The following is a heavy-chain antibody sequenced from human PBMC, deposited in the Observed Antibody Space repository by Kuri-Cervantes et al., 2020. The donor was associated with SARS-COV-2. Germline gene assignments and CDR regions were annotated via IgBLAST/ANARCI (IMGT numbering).Heavy chain of an antibody. Sequence: SETLSLTCAVYGGSFSSYYWSWIRQPAGKGLEWIGRIYTSGSTNYNPSLKSRVTMSVDTSKNQFSLKLSSVTAADTTVYYCARHVAYYDFWSGYFPLGYFDYWGQGTLVTVSS. CDR2: IYTSGST. CDR3: ARHVAYYDFWSGYFPLGYFDY. CDR1: GGSFSSYY. V-gene: IGHV4-59*10. D-gene: IGHD3-3*01. J-gene: IGHJ4*02.